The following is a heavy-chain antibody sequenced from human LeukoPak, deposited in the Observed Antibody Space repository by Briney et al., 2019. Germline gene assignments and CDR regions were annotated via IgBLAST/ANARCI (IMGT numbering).Heavy chain of an antibody. Sequence: GRSLRLSCAASGFTFSSYGMHWVRQAPGKGLEWVAVIWYDGSNKYYADSVKGRFTISRDNSKNTLYLQMNSLRAEDTAVYYCARGAPYYYDSSGYYPHFDYWGQGTLVTVSS. CDR2: IWYDGSNK. CDR3: ARGAPYYYDSSGYYPHFDY. V-gene: IGHV3-33*01. D-gene: IGHD3-22*01. CDR1: GFTFSSYG. J-gene: IGHJ4*02.